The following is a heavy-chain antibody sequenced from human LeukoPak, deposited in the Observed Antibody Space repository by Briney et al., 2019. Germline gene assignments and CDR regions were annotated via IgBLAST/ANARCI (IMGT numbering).Heavy chain of an antibody. J-gene: IGHJ4*02. CDR2: ISSSSSYI. V-gene: IGHV3-21*01. Sequence: GGSLRLSCAAPGFTFSSYSMNWVRQAPGKGLEWVSSISSSSSYIYYADSVKGRFTISRDNAKNSLYLQMNSLRAEDTAVYYCAGSRGSRVAAADGYWGQGTLVTVSS. D-gene: IGHD6-13*01. CDR3: AGSRGSRVAAADGY. CDR1: GFTFSSYS.